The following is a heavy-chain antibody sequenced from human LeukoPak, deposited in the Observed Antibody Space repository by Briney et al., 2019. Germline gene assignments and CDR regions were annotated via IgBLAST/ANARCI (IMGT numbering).Heavy chain of an antibody. J-gene: IGHJ4*02. Sequence: GRSLRPSCAASGFTASSKYMSCVRQAHGKGLEWVSFIDSGGSTYYADSVKGRFTISRDNCKNSLYLQMNSLRDEDTAVYYCARDREGYSSGTFDYWGQGTLVTVSS. D-gene: IGHD6-19*01. CDR3: ARDREGYSSGTFDY. V-gene: IGHV3-53*01. CDR2: IDSGGST. CDR1: GFTASSKY.